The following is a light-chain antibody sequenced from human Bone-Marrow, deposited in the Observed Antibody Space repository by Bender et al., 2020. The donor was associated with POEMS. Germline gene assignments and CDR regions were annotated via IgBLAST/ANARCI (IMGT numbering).Light chain of an antibody. CDR1: SSDIGSYDL. V-gene: IGLV2-23*01. J-gene: IGLJ1*01. CDR3: CSYAGSSTYV. Sequence: QSALTQPASVSASPGQSITISCTGSSSDIGSYDLVSWYQQHSGKAPKLMIYEDSKRPSGVSNRFSGSKSGNTASLTISGLQAEDEADYYCCSYAGSSTYVFGTGTKVTVL. CDR2: EDS.